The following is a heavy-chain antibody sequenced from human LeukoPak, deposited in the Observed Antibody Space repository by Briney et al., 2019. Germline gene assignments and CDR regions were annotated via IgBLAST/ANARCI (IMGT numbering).Heavy chain of an antibody. V-gene: IGHV4-59*08. CDR2: IYYSGST. CDR3: ARHGSSWYYFDY. D-gene: IGHD6-13*01. CDR1: GGSISGYY. J-gene: IGHJ4*02. Sequence: SETLSLTCTASGGSISGYYWSWIRQPPGKGLEWIGYIYYSGSTNYNPSLKSRVTISVDTSKNQFSLKLSSVTAADTAVYYCARHGSSWYYFDYWGQGTLVTVSS.